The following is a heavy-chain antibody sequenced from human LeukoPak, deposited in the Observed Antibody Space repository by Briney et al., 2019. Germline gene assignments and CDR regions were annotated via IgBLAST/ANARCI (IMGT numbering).Heavy chain of an antibody. Sequence: GASVKVSCKASGYTFTGYYMHWVRQAPGQGLEWMGWINPNSGGTNYAQKFQGWVTMTRDTSISTAYMELSRLRSDDTAVYYCARGSRVARVAAPPGAFDYWGQGTLVTVSS. CDR3: ARGSRVARVAAPPGAFDY. CDR1: GYTFTGYY. J-gene: IGHJ4*02. CDR2: INPNSGGT. V-gene: IGHV1-2*04. D-gene: IGHD6-19*01.